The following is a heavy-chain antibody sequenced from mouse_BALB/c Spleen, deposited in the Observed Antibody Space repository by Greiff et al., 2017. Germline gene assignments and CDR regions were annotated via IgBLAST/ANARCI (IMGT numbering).Heavy chain of an antibody. CDR1: GYTFTSYW. V-gene: IGHV1-7*01. D-gene: IGHD1-1*02. CDR2: INPSTGYT. J-gene: IGHJ4*01. CDR3: ARRGKGYGAMDY. Sequence: QVQLQQSGAELAKPGASVKMSCKASGYTFTSYWMHWVKQRPGQGLEWIGYINPSTGYTEYNQKFKDKATLTADKSSSTAYMQLSSLTSEDSAVYYCARRGKGYGAMDYWGQGTSVTVSS.